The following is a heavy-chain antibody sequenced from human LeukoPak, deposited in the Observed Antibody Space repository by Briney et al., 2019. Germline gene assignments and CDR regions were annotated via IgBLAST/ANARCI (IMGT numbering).Heavy chain of an antibody. Sequence: SETLSLTCAVSGGSISSGGYSWSWIRQPPGKGLEWIGYIYHSGSTYYNPSLKSRVTISVDRSKNQFSLKLSSVIAADTAVYYCARVPYGSGSYLFDYWGQGTLVTVSS. J-gene: IGHJ4*02. CDR1: GGSISSGGYS. D-gene: IGHD3-10*01. V-gene: IGHV4-30-2*01. CDR2: IYHSGST. CDR3: ARVPYGSGSYLFDY.